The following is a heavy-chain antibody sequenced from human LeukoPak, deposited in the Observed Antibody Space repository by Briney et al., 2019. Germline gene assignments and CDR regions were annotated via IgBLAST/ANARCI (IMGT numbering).Heavy chain of an antibody. CDR3: ARGLTRWLQFSLNY. CDR1: GYTFTSYD. CDR2: MNPNSGNT. V-gene: IGHV1-8*01. D-gene: IGHD5-24*01. Sequence: ASVKVSCKASGYTFTSYDINWVRQATGQGLEWMGRMNPNSGNTGYAQKFQGRVTMTRNTSISTAYMELSSLRSEDTAVYYCARGLTRWLQFSLNYWGQGTLVTVSS. J-gene: IGHJ4*02.